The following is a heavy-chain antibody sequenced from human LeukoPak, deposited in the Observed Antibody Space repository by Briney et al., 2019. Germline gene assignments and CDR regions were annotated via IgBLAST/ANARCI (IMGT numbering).Heavy chain of an antibody. CDR1: GYRFTTHW. D-gene: IGHD6-19*01. J-gene: IGHJ4*02. V-gene: IGHV5-51*01. CDR2: IYPGDSDT. CDR3: ARHIAPGYTSGWYFDS. Sequence: GQSLDISCKGSGYRFTTHWIGWVRQMPGKDLEWMGIIYPGDSDTRYSPSFQGQVTISADKSISTAYLQWSSLKASDTAMYYCARHIAPGYTSGWYFDSWGQGALVAVSS.